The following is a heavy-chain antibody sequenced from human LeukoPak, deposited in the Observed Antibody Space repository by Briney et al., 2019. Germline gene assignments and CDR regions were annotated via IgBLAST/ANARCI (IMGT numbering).Heavy chain of an antibody. CDR2: ITGSGGNT. Sequence: GASLRLSCAASGFTFTNYAMSWVRQAPGKGLEWVSAITGSGGNTYYADSVKGRFTISTDNSKNTVLLQKNSLRAEDTAVYYCAKWGDYDVLTGYYVSNYWGQGTLVTVSS. V-gene: IGHV3-23*01. CDR1: GFTFTNYA. CDR3: AKWGDYDVLTGYYVSNY. J-gene: IGHJ4*02. D-gene: IGHD3-9*01.